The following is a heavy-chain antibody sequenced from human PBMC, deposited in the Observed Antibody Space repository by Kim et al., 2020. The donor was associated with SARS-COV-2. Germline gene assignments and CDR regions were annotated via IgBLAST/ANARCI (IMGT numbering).Heavy chain of an antibody. Sequence: ASVKVSCKASGYTFTSYGISWVRQAPGQGLEWMGWISAYNGNTNYAQKLQGRVTMTTDTSTSTAYMELRSLRSDDTAVYYCVRVRGVIRSAYYYYGMDVWGQGTTVTVSS. D-gene: IGHD3-10*01. CDR2: ISAYNGNT. J-gene: IGHJ6*02. CDR3: VRVRGVIRSAYYYYGMDV. CDR1: GYTFTSYG. V-gene: IGHV1-18*01.